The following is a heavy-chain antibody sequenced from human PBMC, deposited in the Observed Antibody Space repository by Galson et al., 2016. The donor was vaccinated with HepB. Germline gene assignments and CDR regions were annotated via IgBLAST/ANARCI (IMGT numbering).Heavy chain of an antibody. Sequence: SLRLSCAASGFTFGRHCMHWVRQAPGKGLVCVSRLKSDGTSTYYADSVKGRFTISRDNAKNTLYLQMNGLGAEDTAVYYCRIGTAGIDYWGQGALVTVSS. CDR3: RIGTAGIDY. CDR1: GFTFGRHC. J-gene: IGHJ4*02. V-gene: IGHV3-74*01. CDR2: LKSDGTST. D-gene: IGHD6-13*01.